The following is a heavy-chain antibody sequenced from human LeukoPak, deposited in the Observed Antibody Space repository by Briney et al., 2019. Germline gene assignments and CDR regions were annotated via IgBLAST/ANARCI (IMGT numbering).Heavy chain of an antibody. CDR1: GGTFSSYA. CDR3: ARRGLVAGIYDLVYGFDI. Sequence: SVKVSCKASGGTFSSYAISWVRQAPGQGLEWMGGIIPIFGTANYAQKFQGRVTITADKSTSTAYMELSSLRSEDTAVYYCARRGLVAGIYDLVYGFDIWGHGTMVTVSS. J-gene: IGHJ3*02. CDR2: IIPIFGTA. V-gene: IGHV1-69*06. D-gene: IGHD3/OR15-3a*01.